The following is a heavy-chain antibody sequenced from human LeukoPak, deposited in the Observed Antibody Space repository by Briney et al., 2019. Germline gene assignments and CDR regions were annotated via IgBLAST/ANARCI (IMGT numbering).Heavy chain of an antibody. J-gene: IGHJ4*02. D-gene: IGHD6-13*01. CDR1: GYTFTGYY. CDR2: INPNSGGT. CDR3: ARADSSSRYYFDY. Sequence: ASVKVSCKASGYTFTGYYMHWVRQAPGQGLEWMGWINPNSGGTNYAQKFQGGVTMTRDTSISTAYMELSRLRSDDTAVYYCARADSSSRYYFDYWGQGTLVTVTS. V-gene: IGHV1-2*02.